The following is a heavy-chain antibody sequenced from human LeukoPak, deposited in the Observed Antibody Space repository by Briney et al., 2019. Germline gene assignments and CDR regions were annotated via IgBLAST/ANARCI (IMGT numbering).Heavy chain of an antibody. CDR3: ARDHVSWELVVDY. Sequence: GGSLRLSCAASGFTFSSYEMNWVRQAPGKGLEWVSYISSSGSTIYYADSVKGRFTIPRDNAKNSLYLQMNSLRAEDTAVYYCARDHVSWELVVDYWGQGTLVTVSS. CDR2: ISSSGSTI. CDR1: GFTFSSYE. J-gene: IGHJ4*02. V-gene: IGHV3-48*03. D-gene: IGHD1-26*01.